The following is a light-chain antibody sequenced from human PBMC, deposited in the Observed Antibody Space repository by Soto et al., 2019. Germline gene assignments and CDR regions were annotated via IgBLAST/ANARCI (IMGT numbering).Light chain of an antibody. CDR2: GVS. Sequence: EIVLTQSPGTLSLSPGERATLSCRASQSLSSNYLAWYQQKPGQAPRLLIYGVSSRATGVPVSFSGSGSGTDFTLTISRLEPEDFAVYYCQQYVSAPITFGQGTRLENK. CDR1: QSLSSNY. J-gene: IGKJ5*01. CDR3: QQYVSAPIT. V-gene: IGKV3-20*01.